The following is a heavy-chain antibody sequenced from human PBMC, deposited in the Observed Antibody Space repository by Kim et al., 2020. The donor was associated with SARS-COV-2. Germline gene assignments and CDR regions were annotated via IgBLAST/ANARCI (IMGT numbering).Heavy chain of an antibody. CDR1: GGSVRTIDYL. CDR3: SSLKAAGTVHYFDP. J-gene: IGHJ5*02. D-gene: IGHD6-13*01. V-gene: IGHV4-39*01. CDR2: INSLGST. Sequence: SETLSLTCTVSGGSVRTIDYLWVWIRRPPGKGLEWLGNINSLGSTYYSPSLKSRLAISVDTSQTQFSLKLTSLTAADTAVYYCSSLKAAGTVHYFDPWG.